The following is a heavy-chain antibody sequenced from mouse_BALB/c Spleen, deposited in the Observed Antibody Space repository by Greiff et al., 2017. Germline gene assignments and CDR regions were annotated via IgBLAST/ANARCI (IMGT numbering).Heavy chain of an antibody. D-gene: IGHD3-1*01. CDR3: TRDGLSGN. CDR1: GYTFTSYW. V-gene: IGHV1-69*02. J-gene: IGHJ3*01. CDR2: IYPSDSYT. Sequence: VKLQQPGAELVRPGASVKLSCKASGYTFTSYWINWVKQRPGQGLEWIGNIYPSDSYTNYNQKFKDKATLTVDKSSSTAYMQLSSPTSEDSAVYYCTRDGLSGNWGQGTLVTVSA.